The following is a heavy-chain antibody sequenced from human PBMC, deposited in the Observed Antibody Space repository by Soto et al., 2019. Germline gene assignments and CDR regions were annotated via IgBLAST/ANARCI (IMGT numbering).Heavy chain of an antibody. D-gene: IGHD6-19*01. Sequence: EVKLVETGGRLIQPGGSLKISCSVAGFTVSDSMSWVRQAPGKGLECVSFIHSDGSTHYTDSVRGRFTIYRDNSKNTLYLQMDRLRVDDTVVYFCARDASGPFDYWGQGILVTVSS. CDR2: IHSDGST. CDR1: GFTVSDS. CDR3: ARDASGPFDY. J-gene: IGHJ4*02. V-gene: IGHV3-53*02.